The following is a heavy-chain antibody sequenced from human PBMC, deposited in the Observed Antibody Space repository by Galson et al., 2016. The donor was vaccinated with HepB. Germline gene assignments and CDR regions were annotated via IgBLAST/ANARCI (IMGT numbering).Heavy chain of an antibody. CDR3: AREWELGGYFDY. CDR1: EFTFNNCP. CDR2: LSHDGVTK. V-gene: IGHV3-30-3*01. Sequence: SLRLSCAASEFTFNNCPLHWVRQAPGKGLEWVAVLSHDGVTKFYADSVRARFTISRDKSKTTVYPQMDGLSAEDTAVYYCAREWELGGYFDYWGQGTLVTVSS. J-gene: IGHJ4*02. D-gene: IGHD1-26*01.